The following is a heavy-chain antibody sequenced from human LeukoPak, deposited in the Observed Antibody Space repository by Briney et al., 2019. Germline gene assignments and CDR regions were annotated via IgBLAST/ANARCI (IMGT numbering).Heavy chain of an antibody. CDR2: ISTTSRYI. V-gene: IGHV3-21*01. Sequence: GGSLRLSCAASGFTFNEFGVNWVRQAPGKGLEWVSSISTTSRYIYYADSVQGRFTVTRDNAKNSLSLQMNSLRADDTAVYYCARGNSDYDHDYWGQGTLVTVSS. J-gene: IGHJ4*02. D-gene: IGHD5-12*01. CDR1: GFTFNEFG. CDR3: ARGNSDYDHDY.